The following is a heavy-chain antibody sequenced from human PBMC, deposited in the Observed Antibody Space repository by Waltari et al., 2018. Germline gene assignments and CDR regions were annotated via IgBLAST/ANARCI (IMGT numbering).Heavy chain of an antibody. D-gene: IGHD3-3*01. J-gene: IGHJ4*02. CDR2: VYHTGST. CDR3: ARDRRHTIFGVVSLFDY. Sequence: QVQLQESGPGLVKPSETLSLTCAVPGYSISRGYFWGWIRQPPGKGLEWIGRVYHTGSTYYNPSLKSRVTISVDMSKNQFSLELTSVTAADTAVYYCARDRRHTIFGVVSLFDYWGQGALVTVSS. V-gene: IGHV4-38-2*02. CDR1: GYSISRGYF.